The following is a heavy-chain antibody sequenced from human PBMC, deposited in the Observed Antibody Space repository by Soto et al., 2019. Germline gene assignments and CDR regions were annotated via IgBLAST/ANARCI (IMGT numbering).Heavy chain of an antibody. J-gene: IGHJ6*02. CDR1: GYTFTSYG. Sequence: ASVKVSCKASGYTFTSYGISWVRQAPGQGLEWMGWISAYNGNTNYAQKLQGRVTMTTDTSTSTAYMELRSLRSDDTAVYYCARRSPVCDYYYYYGMDVWGQGTTVTVSS. CDR2: ISAYNGNT. CDR3: ARRSPVCDYYYYYGMDV. V-gene: IGHV1-18*01. D-gene: IGHD2-21*01.